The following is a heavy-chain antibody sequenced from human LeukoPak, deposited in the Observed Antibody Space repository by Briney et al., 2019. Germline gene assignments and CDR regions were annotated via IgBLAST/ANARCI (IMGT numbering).Heavy chain of an antibody. CDR1: GFSVSTKY. CDR3: ARVGDHFHWYLDL. J-gene: IGHJ2*01. V-gene: IGHV3-53*01. D-gene: IGHD3-3*02. CDR2: LYSGSDT. Sequence: GGSLTLSCAASGFSVSTKYMNWVRQAPGKGLEWVSILYSGSDTYCADSVEGRFIISRDSSKNTLFLQMNDLRVEDTAVYYCARVGDHFHWYLDLWGRGTLVTISS.